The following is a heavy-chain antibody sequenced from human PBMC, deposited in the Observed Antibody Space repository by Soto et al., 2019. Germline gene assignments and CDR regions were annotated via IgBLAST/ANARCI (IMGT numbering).Heavy chain of an antibody. Sequence: GGSLRLSCAASGFTFSSYAMHWVRQAPGKGLEYVSVITSNGGNTDYASSVKGRFTISRDNSKNTLYLQMGSLRAEDMAVYYCARRVPFGYGMDVWGQGTTVTVSS. CDR1: GFTFSSYA. D-gene: IGHD3-16*01. V-gene: IGHV3-64*01. CDR2: ITSNGGNT. J-gene: IGHJ6*02. CDR3: ARRVPFGYGMDV.